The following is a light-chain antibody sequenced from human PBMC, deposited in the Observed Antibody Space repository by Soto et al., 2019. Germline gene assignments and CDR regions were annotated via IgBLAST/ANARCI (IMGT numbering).Light chain of an antibody. CDR1: QNIGDY. Sequence: DLQLTQSPSSLSASAGDIVTITCRASQNIGDYLSWYQQRPGKAPKLLIYSSSNLHSADSSRFSVGGSGTDFTLTISGLQPEEFATYYCQQTFSTQLSFRGGTTV. J-gene: IGKJ4*02. CDR2: SSS. CDR3: QQTFSTQLS. V-gene: IGKV1-39*01.